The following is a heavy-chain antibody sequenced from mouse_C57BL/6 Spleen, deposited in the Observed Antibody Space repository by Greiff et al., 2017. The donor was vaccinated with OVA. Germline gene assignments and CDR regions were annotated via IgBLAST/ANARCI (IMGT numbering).Heavy chain of an antibody. D-gene: IGHD1-1*01. J-gene: IGHJ2*01. V-gene: IGHV1-80*01. CDR3: ARLRAVVAHFDY. CDR2: IYPGDGDT. Sequence: QVQLQQSGAELVKPGASVKISCKASGYAFSSYWMNWVKQRPGKGLEWIGQIYPGDGDTNYNGKFKGKATLTADKSSSTAYMQLSSLTSEDSAVYFCARLRAVVAHFDYWGQGTTLTVSS. CDR1: GYAFSSYW.